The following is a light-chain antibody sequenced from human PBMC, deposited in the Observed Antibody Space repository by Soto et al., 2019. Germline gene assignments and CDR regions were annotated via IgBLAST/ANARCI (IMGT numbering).Light chain of an antibody. J-gene: IGKJ2*01. Sequence: EIVMTQSPSTLSVSPGERATLSCRASQTVGSNLAWYQQKRGQAPRLLIYDASTRATGIPARFSGSGSGTDFTLTISSLQSEDFALYYCQQYNYWPRTFGQGSKLAIK. V-gene: IGKV3D-15*01. CDR2: DAS. CDR1: QTVGSN. CDR3: QQYNYWPRT.